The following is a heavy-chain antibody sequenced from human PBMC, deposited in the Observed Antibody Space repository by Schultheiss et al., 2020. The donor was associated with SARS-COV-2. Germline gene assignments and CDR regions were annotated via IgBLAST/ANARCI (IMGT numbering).Heavy chain of an antibody. J-gene: IGHJ4*02. CDR1: GFTFSSYA. CDR2: ISGSGGST. V-gene: IGHV3-23*01. D-gene: IGHD2-21*02. CDR3: AKGAGGDERY. Sequence: GGSLRLSCAASGFTFSSYAMSWVRQAPGKGLEWVSAISGSGGSTYYADSVKGRFAISRDNSKNTVCLQMNSVRAEDTAVYYCAKGAGGDERYWGQGTQVTVSS.